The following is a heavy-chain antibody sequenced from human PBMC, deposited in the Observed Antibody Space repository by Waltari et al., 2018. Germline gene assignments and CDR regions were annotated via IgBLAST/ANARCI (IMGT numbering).Heavy chain of an antibody. J-gene: IGHJ2*01. D-gene: IGHD3-22*01. CDR3: ARNLDYYDSSGYSFSRYWYFDL. CDR1: GGSFSGYY. CDR2: INHSGST. Sequence: QVQLQQWGAGLLKPSETLSLTCAVYGGSFSGYYWSWIRQPPGKGLEWIGEINHSGSTNYNPSLKSRVTISVDTSKNQFSLKLSSVTAADTAVYYCARNLDYYDSSGYSFSRYWYFDLWGRGTLVTVSS. V-gene: IGHV4-34*01.